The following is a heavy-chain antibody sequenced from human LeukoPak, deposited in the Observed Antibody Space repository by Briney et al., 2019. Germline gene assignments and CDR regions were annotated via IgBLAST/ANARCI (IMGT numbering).Heavy chain of an antibody. V-gene: IGHV3-11*01. J-gene: IGHJ4*02. CDR3: ARGALLTRVSGYPVFAY. CDR1: GFSFPDYY. Sequence: GGSLRLSCAVSGFSFPDYYMTWIRQPPGKGLEWISYISTTSKTIYYAASVKGRFSISRDNAKNSVSLQMSSLRADDTAVYYCARGALLTRVSGYPVFAYWGQGTQVTVSS. D-gene: IGHD3-22*01. CDR2: ISTTSKTI.